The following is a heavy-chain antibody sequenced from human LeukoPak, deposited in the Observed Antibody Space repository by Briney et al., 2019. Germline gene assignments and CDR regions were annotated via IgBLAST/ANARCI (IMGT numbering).Heavy chain of an antibody. CDR3: ARESIAALSDAFDI. J-gene: IGHJ3*02. CDR2: ISYDGSNK. V-gene: IGHV3-30-3*01. Sequence: AGGSLRLSCAASGFTFSSYAMHWVRQAPGKGLEWVAVISYDGSNKYYADSVKGRFTISRDNSKNTLYLQMNSLRAEDTAVYYCARESIAALSDAFDIWGQGTMVTVSS. CDR1: GFTFSSYA. D-gene: IGHD6-6*01.